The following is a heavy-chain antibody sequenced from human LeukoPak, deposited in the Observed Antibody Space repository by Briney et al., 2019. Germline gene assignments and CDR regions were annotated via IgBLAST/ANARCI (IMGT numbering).Heavy chain of an antibody. D-gene: IGHD3-22*01. CDR1: GFTISNYY. CDR2: IFSGGTI. Sequence: GGSLRLSCAVSGFTISNYYMSWVRQAPGKGLEWLSVIFSGGTIYYADAVKGRFTISRDNSENTSYLQMNSLGVEDTAIYYCAREDYADSRGYYSSGDYWGQGTLVTVSS. CDR3: AREDYADSRGYYSSGDY. J-gene: IGHJ4*02. V-gene: IGHV3-66*01.